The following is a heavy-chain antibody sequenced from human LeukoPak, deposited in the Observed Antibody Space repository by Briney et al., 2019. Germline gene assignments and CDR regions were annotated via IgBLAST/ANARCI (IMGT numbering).Heavy chain of an antibody. CDR2: IRNDGSNK. D-gene: IGHD6-19*01. CDR3: AKDPYSSGWLSKYYFDY. Sequence: GGSLRLSCAASGFTFSSYGMHWVRQAPGKGLEWVAFIRNDGSNKYYADSVKGRFTISRDNSKNTLYLQMNSLRAEDTAVYYCAKDPYSSGWLSKYYFDYWGQGTLVTVSS. J-gene: IGHJ4*02. CDR1: GFTFSSYG. V-gene: IGHV3-30*02.